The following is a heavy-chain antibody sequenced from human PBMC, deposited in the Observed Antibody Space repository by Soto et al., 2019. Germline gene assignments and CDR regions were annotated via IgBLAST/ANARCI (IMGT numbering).Heavy chain of an antibody. J-gene: IGHJ1*01. Sequence: GSLRLSCAASGFTFSSYGMHWVRQAPGKGLEWVSSISSYSTYIYYADSMKGRFTISRDNAKNSLYLQMNSLRAEDTAVYYCARDPGGVAATGEYFQLWGQGTLVTVSS. CDR3: ARDPGGVAATGEYFQL. CDR2: ISSYSTYI. D-gene: IGHD6-13*01. CDR1: GFTFSSYG. V-gene: IGHV3-21*01.